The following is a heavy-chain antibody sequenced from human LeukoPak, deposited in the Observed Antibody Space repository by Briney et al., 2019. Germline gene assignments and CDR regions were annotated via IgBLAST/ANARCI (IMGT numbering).Heavy chain of an antibody. CDR2: IKQDGSEK. Sequence: GGSLRLSCAASGFTFSSYWMSWVRQAPGKGLEWVANIKQDGSEKYYVDSVKGRFTISRDNAKNSLYLQMNSLRAKDTAVYYCATDPSYGDYVDYWGQGTLVTVSS. CDR1: GFTFSSYW. D-gene: IGHD4-17*01. V-gene: IGHV3-7*04. CDR3: ATDPSYGDYVDY. J-gene: IGHJ4*02.